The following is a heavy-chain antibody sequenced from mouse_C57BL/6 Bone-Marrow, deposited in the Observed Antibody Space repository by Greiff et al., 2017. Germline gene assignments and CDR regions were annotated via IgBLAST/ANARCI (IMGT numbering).Heavy chain of an antibody. Sequence: EVQLQESGPELVKPGASVKISCKASGYSFTDYNMNWVKQSDGKSLEWIGVINPNYGTTSYNQKFKGKATLTVDQSSSTAYMQLNSLTSEDSAVYYCERGYDYDYAMDYWGQRTSVTDSS. CDR2: INPNYGTT. CDR1: GYSFTDYN. J-gene: IGHJ4*01. V-gene: IGHV1-39*01. D-gene: IGHD2-4*01. CDR3: ERGYDYDYAMDY.